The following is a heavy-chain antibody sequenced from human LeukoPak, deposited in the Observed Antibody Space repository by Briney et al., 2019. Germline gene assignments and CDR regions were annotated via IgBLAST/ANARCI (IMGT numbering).Heavy chain of an antibody. CDR3: AAWGLLNY. J-gene: IGHJ4*02. CDR2: INLGGSAK. V-gene: IGHV3-7*01. CDR1: GFAFSDYW. D-gene: IGHD7-27*01. Sequence: GGSLRLSCSASGFAFSDYWMNWVRQAPGKGPEWVANINLGGSAKLYVDSVKGRCTISRDDAKNSLYLQMNSLRVEDTAVYYCAAWGLLNYWGQGTLVTVSS.